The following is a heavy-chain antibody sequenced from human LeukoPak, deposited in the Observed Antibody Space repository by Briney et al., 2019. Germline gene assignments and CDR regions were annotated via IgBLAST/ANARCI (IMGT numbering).Heavy chain of an antibody. D-gene: IGHD3-3*01. CDR1: GFTFSSYS. Sequence: GGSLRLSCAASGFTFSSYSMNWVRQAPGKGLEWVSSISSSSSYIYYADSVKGRFTISRDNAKNSLYLQVNSLRAEDTAVYYCARVLVLAPDYWGQGTLVTVSS. CDR2: ISSSSSYI. CDR3: ARVLVLAPDY. V-gene: IGHV3-21*01. J-gene: IGHJ4*02.